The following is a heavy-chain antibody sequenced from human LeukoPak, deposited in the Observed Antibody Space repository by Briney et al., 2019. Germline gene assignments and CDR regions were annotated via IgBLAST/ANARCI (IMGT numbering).Heavy chain of an antibody. D-gene: IGHD6-13*01. J-gene: IGHJ5*02. V-gene: IGHV4-34*01. CDR2: INHSGST. Sequence: PSETLSLTCAVYGGSFSGYYWSWIRQPPGKGLEWIGEINHSGSTNYNPSPKSRVTISVDTSKNQFSLKLSSVTAADTAVYYCARCIAAASDWFDPWGQGTLVTVSS. CDR3: ARCIAAASDWFDP. CDR1: GGSFSGYY.